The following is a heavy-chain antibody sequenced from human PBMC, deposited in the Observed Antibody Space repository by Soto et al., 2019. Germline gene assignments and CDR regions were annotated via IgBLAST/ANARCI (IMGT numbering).Heavy chain of an antibody. CDR3: ARGIVVVTALIFPFFDY. J-gene: IGHJ4*02. CDR2: IYYSGST. V-gene: IGHV4-31*03. CDR1: GGSISSGGYY. D-gene: IGHD2-21*02. Sequence: SETLSLTCTVSGGSISSGGYYWSWIRQHPGKGLEWIGYIYYSGSTYYNPSLKSRVTISVDTSKNQFSLKLSSVTAADTAVYYCARGIVVVTALIFPFFDYWGQGTLVTVFS.